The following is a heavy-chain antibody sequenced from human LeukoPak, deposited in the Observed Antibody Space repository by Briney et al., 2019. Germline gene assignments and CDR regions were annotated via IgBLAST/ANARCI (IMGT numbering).Heavy chain of an antibody. V-gene: IGHV4-59*01. CDR2: FSHSGSA. J-gene: IGHJ4*02. Sequence: SETLSLTCTVSGGSISSFNWNWIRQPPGKGLEWIGCFSHSGSANYNPSLKSRVIISVDTSKNQFSLKLSSVIAADTAVYYCAREEGHLLYYFDYWGQGTLVTVSS. CDR3: AREEGHLLYYFDY. CDR1: GGSISSFN.